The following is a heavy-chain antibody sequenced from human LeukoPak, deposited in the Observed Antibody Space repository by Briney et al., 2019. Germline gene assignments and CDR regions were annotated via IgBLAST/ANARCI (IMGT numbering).Heavy chain of an antibody. CDR1: GYSISSGYY. CDR3: ARVLDYYGSGTRDFDY. V-gene: IGHV4-38-2*02. CDR2: MYHSGTT. J-gene: IGHJ4*02. Sequence: SETLSLTCTVSGYSISSGYYWGWIRQPPGKGLEWIGSMYHSGTTSYNPSLKSRVTMSVDTSKNQFSLELSSVTAADTAVYYCARVLDYYGSGTRDFDYWGQGTLVTVSS. D-gene: IGHD3-10*01.